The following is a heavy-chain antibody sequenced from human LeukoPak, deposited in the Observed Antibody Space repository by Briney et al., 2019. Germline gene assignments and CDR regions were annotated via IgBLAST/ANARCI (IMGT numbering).Heavy chain of an antibody. J-gene: IGHJ4*02. CDR1: GVTVSGQY. Sequence: PEGSLRLSCAASGVTVSGQYMNWVRRAPGKGLEWVSVIYGVDGTSYADSVKGRFTISRDNSKNTVYLQMNSLRAEDTAVYYCASDLIYWGQGTLVTVSS. V-gene: IGHV3-53*05. CDR3: ASDLIY. CDR2: IYGVDGT.